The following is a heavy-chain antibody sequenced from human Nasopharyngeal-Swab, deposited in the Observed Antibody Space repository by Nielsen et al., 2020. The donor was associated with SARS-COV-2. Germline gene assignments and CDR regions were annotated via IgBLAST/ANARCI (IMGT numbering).Heavy chain of an antibody. J-gene: IGHJ5*02. D-gene: IGHD6-13*01. V-gene: IGHV3-30*14. CDR2: ISYDGSNK. CDR3: VRLSLAAAGDNWFDP. Sequence: VRQAPGKGLEWVAVISYDGSNKYYADSVKGRFTISRDNSKNTLYLQMSSLRAEDTAVYYCVRLSLAAAGDNWFDPWGQGTLVTVSS.